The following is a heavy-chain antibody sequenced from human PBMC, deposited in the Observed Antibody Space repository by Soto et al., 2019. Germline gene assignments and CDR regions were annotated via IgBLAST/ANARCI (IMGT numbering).Heavy chain of an antibody. CDR2: INHCVDT. V-gene: IGHV4-34*01. CDR3: TRRYNWNDNYFDP. D-gene: IGHD1-20*01. CDR1: GGSFSGYY. J-gene: IGHJ5*02. Sequence: PSETLSLTCAVYGGSFSGYYWGWIRQPPGKGLEWIGEINHCVDTNYNPSLKSRVTISVDTSKNQFSLRLTSVIAADTAIYYCTRRYNWNDNYFDPWGPGALVTVSS.